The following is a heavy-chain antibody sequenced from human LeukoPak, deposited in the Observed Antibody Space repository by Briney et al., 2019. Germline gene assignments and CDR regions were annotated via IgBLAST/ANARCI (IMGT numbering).Heavy chain of an antibody. J-gene: IGHJ4*02. CDR1: GYTFTGYY. V-gene: IGHV1-2*02. D-gene: IGHD3-3*01. CDR3: ARSYDFWGGYYGY. CDR2: INPNSGGT. Sequence: ASVKVSCKASGYTFTGYYMHWVRQAPGQGLEWMGWINPNSGGTNYAQKFQGRVTMTRDTSISTAYMELSRLRSDDTAVYYCARSYDFWGGYYGYWGQGTLVTVSS.